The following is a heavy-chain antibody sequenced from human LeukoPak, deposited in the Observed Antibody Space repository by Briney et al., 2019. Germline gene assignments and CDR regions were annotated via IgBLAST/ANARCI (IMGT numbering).Heavy chain of an antibody. CDR2: ISSTSSTI. CDR1: GFTFSTYN. V-gene: IGHV3-48*02. CDR3: ARDQISSSLYKEPLDY. J-gene: IGHJ4*02. D-gene: IGHD6-13*01. Sequence: GGSLRLSCAASGFTFSTYNMNWVRQAPGKGLEWVSYISSTSSTIHYADSVKGRFTISRDNAKNSLYLQMNSLRDEDTAVYYCARDQISSSLYKEPLDYWGQGTLVAVSS.